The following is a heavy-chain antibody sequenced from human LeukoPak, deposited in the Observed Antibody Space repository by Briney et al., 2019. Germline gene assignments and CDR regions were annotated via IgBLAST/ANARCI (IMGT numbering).Heavy chain of an antibody. CDR3: ARGAAGYLDY. V-gene: IGHV1-8*01. CDR1: GYTFTSYD. CDR2: MNPNSGNT. J-gene: IGHJ4*02. Sequence: ASVTVSCKASGYTFTSYDINWVRRATGQGLEWMGWMNPNSGNTGYAQKFQGRVTMTSNTSISTAYMELSSLRSEDTAVYYCARGAAGYLDYWGQGTLVTVSS. D-gene: IGHD6-13*01.